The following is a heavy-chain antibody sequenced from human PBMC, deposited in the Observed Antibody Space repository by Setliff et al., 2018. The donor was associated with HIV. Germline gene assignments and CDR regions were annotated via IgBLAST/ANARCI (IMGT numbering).Heavy chain of an antibody. D-gene: IGHD2-2*01. CDR3: AKDQAIVPTAIDY. J-gene: IGHJ4*02. V-gene: IGHV3-11*01. Sequence: GGSLRLSCAASGFTFSDYYMSWIRQAPGKGLEWVSYISSSGCTIYYADSVKGRFTISRDNAKNSLYLQMNSLRAEDTAVYYCAKDQAIVPTAIDYWGQETLVTVSS. CDR1: GFTFSDYY. CDR2: ISSSGCTI.